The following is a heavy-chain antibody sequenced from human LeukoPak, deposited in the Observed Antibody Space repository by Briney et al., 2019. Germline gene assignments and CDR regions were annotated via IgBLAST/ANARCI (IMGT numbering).Heavy chain of an antibody. CDR3: AKDQDSYYDILTGYSTLGAFDI. V-gene: IGHV3-23*01. Sequence: GGSLRLSCAASGFTFSSYATSWVRQAAGKGLEWVSAISGSGGSTYYADSVKGRFTISRDNSKNTLYMQMNSLRAEDTAVYYCAKDQDSYYDILTGYSTLGAFDIWGQGTMVTVSS. CDR2: ISGSGGST. CDR1: GFTFSSYA. J-gene: IGHJ3*02. D-gene: IGHD3-9*01.